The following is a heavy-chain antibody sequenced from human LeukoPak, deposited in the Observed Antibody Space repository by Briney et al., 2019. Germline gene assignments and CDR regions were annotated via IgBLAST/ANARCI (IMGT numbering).Heavy chain of an antibody. CDR2: INHSGST. Sequence: SETLSLSCADYGGSFSGYYWSWIRQPPGKGLEWIGEINHSGSTNYNPSLKSRVTISVDTSKNQFSLKLSSVTAADTAVYYCARRRYCSGGSCYLDLVKAWAFDIWGQGTMVTVSS. J-gene: IGHJ3*02. D-gene: IGHD2-15*01. CDR1: GGSFSGYY. V-gene: IGHV4-34*01. CDR3: ARRRYCSGGSCYLDLVKAWAFDI.